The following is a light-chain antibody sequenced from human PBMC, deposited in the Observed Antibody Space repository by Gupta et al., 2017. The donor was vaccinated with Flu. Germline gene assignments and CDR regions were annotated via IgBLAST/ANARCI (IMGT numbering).Light chain of an antibody. V-gene: IGKV4-1*01. CDR1: QSVLYSSNNKNY. CDR3: QQYYSTPYS. J-gene: IGKJ2*03. Sequence: EIVMTQSPDALAVSLGERATINCKSSQSVLYSSNNKNYLAWYQQKPGQPPKLLIYWASTRESRVPDRFSGSGSGTDFTLTISSLQAEDVAVYYCQQYYSTPYSFGQGTKLEIK. CDR2: WAS.